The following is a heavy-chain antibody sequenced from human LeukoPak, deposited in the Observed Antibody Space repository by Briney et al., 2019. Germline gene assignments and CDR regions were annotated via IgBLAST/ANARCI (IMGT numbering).Heavy chain of an antibody. Sequence: GGSLRLSCAASGFTFSSYAMHWVRQAPGKGLEWVSAISGSGGGTYYADFVKGRFSISRDNSKNTLYLQMNSLRAEDTAVYHCATTTGGKNFDYWGQGTLVTVSS. J-gene: IGHJ4*02. V-gene: IGHV3-23*01. CDR1: GFTFSSYA. CDR2: ISGSGGGT. D-gene: IGHD1-1*01. CDR3: ATTTGGKNFDY.